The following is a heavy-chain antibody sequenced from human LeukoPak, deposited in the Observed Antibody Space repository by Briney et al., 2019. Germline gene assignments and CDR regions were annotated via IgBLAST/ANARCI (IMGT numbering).Heavy chain of an antibody. J-gene: IGHJ4*02. D-gene: IGHD3-10*01. CDR3: ALIGGWFGEFDY. CDR2: IKQDESEK. Sequence: PGWSLRLSCAASGFTFSSYRMSWVRQAPGKGLDWVANIKQDESEKYYVECVKGGFTIYRDNAKNSLYLQMKNLRAEDRAVYYCALIGGWFGEFDYWGQGTLVTVSS. V-gene: IGHV3-7*03. CDR1: GFTFSSYR.